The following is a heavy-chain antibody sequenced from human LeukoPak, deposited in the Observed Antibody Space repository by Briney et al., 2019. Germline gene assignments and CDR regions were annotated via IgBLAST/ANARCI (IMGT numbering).Heavy chain of an antibody. J-gene: IGHJ4*02. Sequence: PGGSLRLSCAASGFTFGSYAMSWVRQAPGKGLEWVANIKLDGSEKNYVDSVKGRFTISRDNTKNSLYLQMNSLRVEDTAVFYCARDQYDTWSRRGNFDSWGQGTLVIVSS. D-gene: IGHD3-3*01. V-gene: IGHV3-7*03. CDR2: IKLDGSEK. CDR3: ARDQYDTWSRRGNFDS. CDR1: GFTFGSYA.